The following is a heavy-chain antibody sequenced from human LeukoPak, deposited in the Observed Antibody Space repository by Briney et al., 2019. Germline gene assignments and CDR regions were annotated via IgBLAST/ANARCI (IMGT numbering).Heavy chain of an antibody. Sequence: PGGSLRLSCAASGFTFSSYWMHWVRQAPGKGLVWVSRINTDGSSTSYADSVKGRFTISRDNAKNTLYLQMNSLRAEDTAVYYCASMRRYGDYVIWGQGTLVTVSS. CDR1: GFTFSSYW. CDR2: INTDGSST. D-gene: IGHD4-17*01. V-gene: IGHV3-74*01. J-gene: IGHJ4*02. CDR3: ASMRRYGDYVI.